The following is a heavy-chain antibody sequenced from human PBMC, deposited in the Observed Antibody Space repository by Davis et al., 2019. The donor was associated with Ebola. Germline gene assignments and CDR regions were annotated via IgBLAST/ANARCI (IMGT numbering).Heavy chain of an antibody. CDR3: ARGWLRTGLDY. Sequence: HSQTLSLTCAVSGDGVSAQGTAWNWIRQSPSRGLEWLGRIYFTSKWFNDYAISVQSRITINPDTSENQFSLQLNSVTPEDTAVYYCARGWLRTGLDYWGQGTLVTVSS. J-gene: IGHJ4*02. D-gene: IGHD5-12*01. V-gene: IGHV6-1*01. CDR1: GDGVSAQGTA. CDR2: IYFTSKWFN.